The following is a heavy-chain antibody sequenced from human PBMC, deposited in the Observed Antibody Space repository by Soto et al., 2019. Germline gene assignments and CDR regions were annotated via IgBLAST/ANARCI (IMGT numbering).Heavy chain of an antibody. D-gene: IGHD4-17*01. CDR1: GGSISSSSYY. Sequence: QLQLQESGPGLVKPSETLSLTCTVSGGSISSSSYYWGWIRQPPGKGLEWIGSIYYSGSTYYNPSLKSRVTISVETSKTQFSLKLSSVPAADTAVYYCARLDMSSGDYVYYYYGMAVWGQGTTVTVSS. J-gene: IGHJ6*02. CDR3: ARLDMSSGDYVYYYYGMAV. V-gene: IGHV4-39*01. CDR2: IYYSGST.